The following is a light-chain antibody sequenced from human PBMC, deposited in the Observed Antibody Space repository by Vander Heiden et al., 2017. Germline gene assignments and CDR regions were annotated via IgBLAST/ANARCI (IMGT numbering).Light chain of an antibody. CDR3: QVWDSSTVHVV. V-gene: IGLV3-1*01. CDR1: ELRAKF. J-gene: IGLJ2*01. Sequence: SYELPEAPSETVYPGEQASITCSGVELRAKFVYWSQQTPGQSPVMVIFNDTKRTSGIPERFSGSNSGNTATLTISGIQARDEADYYCQVWDSSTVHVVFGGGTKLTVL. CDR2: NDT.